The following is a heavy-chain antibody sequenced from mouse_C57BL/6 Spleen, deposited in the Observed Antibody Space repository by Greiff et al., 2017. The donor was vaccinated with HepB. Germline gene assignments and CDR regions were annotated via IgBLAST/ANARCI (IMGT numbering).Heavy chain of an antibody. CDR3: ARHRLGRYFDV. D-gene: IGHD4-1*01. CDR1: GYTFTSYW. Sequence: QVQLQQPGAELVKPGASVKLSCKASGYTFTSYWMHWVKQRPGQGLEWIGMIHPNSGSTNYNEKFKSKATLTVDKSSSTAYMQLSSLTSEDSAVYYCARHRLGRYFDVWGTGTTVTVSS. J-gene: IGHJ1*03. V-gene: IGHV1-64*01. CDR2: IHPNSGST.